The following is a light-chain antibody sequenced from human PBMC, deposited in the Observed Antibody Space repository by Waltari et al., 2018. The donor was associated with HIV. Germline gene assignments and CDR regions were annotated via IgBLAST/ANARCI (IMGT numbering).Light chain of an antibody. J-gene: IGKJ4*01. CDR1: QSVSSN. CDR2: GAS. CDR3: QQYNSWPLT. Sequence: EIVMTQSPATLSVSPGERATLSCRASQSVSSNFAWYQQKPGQAPRLLIYGASTRATGIPARFSGSGSGTEFTLTINNLQSEDFAVYYCQQYNSWPLTFGGGTKVEIK. V-gene: IGKV3-15*01.